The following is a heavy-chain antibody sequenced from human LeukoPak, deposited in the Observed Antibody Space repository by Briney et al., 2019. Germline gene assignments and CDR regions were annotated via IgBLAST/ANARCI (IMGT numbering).Heavy chain of an antibody. CDR3: TTSPQWLEN. V-gene: IGHV3-15*01. CDR2: IQSETDGGTT. Sequence: GGSLRLSCAASGFSFSHAWMTWVRQAPGKGLEWIGRIQSETDGGTTDYTAPVKGRFTISRDDSKNMLYLQMNSLKNEDTAVYYCTTSPQWLENWGQGTLVTVSP. J-gene: IGHJ4*02. D-gene: IGHD6-19*01. CDR1: GFSFSHAW.